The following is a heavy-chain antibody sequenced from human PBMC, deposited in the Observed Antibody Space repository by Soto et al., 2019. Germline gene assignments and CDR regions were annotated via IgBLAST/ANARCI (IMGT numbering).Heavy chain of an antibody. CDR2: IIPIFGTA. J-gene: IGHJ4*02. D-gene: IGHD3-22*01. V-gene: IGHV1-69*12. CDR3: ASGSEYYYDSSGYYYNFDY. Sequence: QVQLVQSGAEVKKPGSSVKVSCKASGGTFSSYAISWVRQAPGQGLEWMGGIIPIFGTANYAQKFQGRVTITAAESTSTAYMELSSLRSEDTAVYYCASGSEYYYDSSGYYYNFDYWGQGTLVTVSS. CDR1: GGTFSSYA.